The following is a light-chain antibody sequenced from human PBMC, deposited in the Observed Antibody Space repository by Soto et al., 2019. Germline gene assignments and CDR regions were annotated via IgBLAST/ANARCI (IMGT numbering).Light chain of an antibody. Sequence: IKTNQYPSSLCAYVEDRVTITCRASQDITNYLNWYQQKPGKAPKLLIYDASSLETGVPSRFSGSGSGTEFTLTISILQPDDFAPYCCQQSNSYSEAFGQGTKLDI. CDR3: QQSNSYSEA. V-gene: IGKV1-33*01. CDR1: QDITNY. J-gene: IGKJ1*01. CDR2: DAS.